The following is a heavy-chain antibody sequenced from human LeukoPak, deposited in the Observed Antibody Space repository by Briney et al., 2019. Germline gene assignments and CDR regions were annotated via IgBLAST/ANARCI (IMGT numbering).Heavy chain of an antibody. Sequence: QAGGSLRLSCAASGFTFSSNAMHWVRQAQGKGLGWVAVISRDGSDKYYPDSVKGRFTISRDNSKNTLFLQMNSLRTEDTAVYYCAKDWGYASGAYLDSWGQGTLVTVSS. CDR1: GFTFSSNA. CDR2: ISRDGSDK. J-gene: IGHJ4*02. CDR3: AKDWGYASGAYLDS. V-gene: IGHV3-30*18. D-gene: IGHD3-16*01.